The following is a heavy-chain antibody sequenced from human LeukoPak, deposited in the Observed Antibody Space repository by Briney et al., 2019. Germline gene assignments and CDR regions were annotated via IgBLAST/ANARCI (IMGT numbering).Heavy chain of an antibody. CDR3: ALAPGGNYYVGVGYYYMDV. V-gene: IGHV1-46*01. D-gene: IGHD4-23*01. CDR1: GYTFTSYY. Sequence: GASVKVSCKASGYTFTSYYMHWVRQAPGQGLEWMGIINPSGGSTSYAQKFQGRVTMTRDMSTSTVYMELSSLRSEDTAVYYCALAPGGNYYVGVGYYYMDVWGKGTTVTVSS. CDR2: INPSGGST. J-gene: IGHJ6*03.